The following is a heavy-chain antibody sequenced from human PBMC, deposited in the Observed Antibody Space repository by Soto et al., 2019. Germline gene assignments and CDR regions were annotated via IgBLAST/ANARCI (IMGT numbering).Heavy chain of an antibody. Sequence: QIHLVQSGGEVKKPGAAVKVSCKTSGYTFTTYGISWVRQAPGQGLEWMGWITPFNDNTNYAQNLQGRVTMTTDTTTNTAYLELRSLTSDDTAVYYCARTDKGDYVPPRDNWVKGTLVTVSS. D-gene: IGHD4-17*01. CDR2: ITPFNDNT. CDR1: GYTFTTYG. J-gene: IGHJ4*02. CDR3: ARTDKGDYVPPRDN. V-gene: IGHV1-18*01.